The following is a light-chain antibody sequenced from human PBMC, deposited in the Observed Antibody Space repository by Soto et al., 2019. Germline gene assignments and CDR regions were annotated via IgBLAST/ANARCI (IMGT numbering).Light chain of an antibody. CDR3: QQTFTTPHT. J-gene: IGKJ2*01. CDR2: GAS. V-gene: IGKV1-39*01. Sequence: DIQMTQSPLSLSASVGDRVAITCRSSLSINTYLNWIQQKPGKAPKVLIYGASSLQNGVPSRFSGSGYGTIFTLTNSSLQPEDSATYYCQQTFTTPHTFGRGTHLEIK. CDR1: LSINTY.